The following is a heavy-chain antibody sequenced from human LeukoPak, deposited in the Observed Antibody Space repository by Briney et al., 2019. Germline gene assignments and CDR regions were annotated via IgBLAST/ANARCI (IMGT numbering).Heavy chain of an antibody. J-gene: IGHJ4*02. D-gene: IGHD3-22*01. Sequence: PGGSLRLSCAASGFTFSSYAMHWVRQAPGKGLEWVAVISYDGSNKYYADSVKGRFTISRDNSKNTLYLQMNSLRAEDTAVYYCARGTYYYDSSGYDGPDYWGQGTLVTVSS. CDR2: ISYDGSNK. CDR1: GFTFSSYA. CDR3: ARGTYYYDSSGYDGPDY. V-gene: IGHV3-30-3*01.